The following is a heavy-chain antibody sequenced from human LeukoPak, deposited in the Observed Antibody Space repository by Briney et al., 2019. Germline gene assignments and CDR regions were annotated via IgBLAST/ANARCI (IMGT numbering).Heavy chain of an antibody. CDR1: GYTFTGYY. CDR3: ERGGSGSYFSWLDP. V-gene: IGHV1-2*02. Sequence: ASVKVSCKASGYTFTGYYIHWVRQAPGQGLECVGWINPNSGGTSCAQKFQGRVTMTRDTSISTAYMELSRLRSDDTAVYYCERGGSGSYFSWLDPWGQGTLVTVSS. CDR2: INPNSGGT. J-gene: IGHJ5*02. D-gene: IGHD3-10*01.